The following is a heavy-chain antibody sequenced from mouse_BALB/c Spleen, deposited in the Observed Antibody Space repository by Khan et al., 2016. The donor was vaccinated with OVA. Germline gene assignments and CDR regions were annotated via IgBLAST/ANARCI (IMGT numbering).Heavy chain of an antibody. D-gene: IGHD1-1*01. Sequence: EVQLQESGPGLVKPSQSLSLTCTVTGYSITSDYAWNWIRQFPGNKLEWMGYISYSGSTNYNPSLKSRISITRDTSKNQFFLQLHSVPTEDTSTYYCARGNYYGYAMDYWGQGTSITVSS. CDR3: ARGNYYGYAMDY. CDR1: GYSITSDYA. V-gene: IGHV3-2*02. CDR2: ISYSGST. J-gene: IGHJ4*01.